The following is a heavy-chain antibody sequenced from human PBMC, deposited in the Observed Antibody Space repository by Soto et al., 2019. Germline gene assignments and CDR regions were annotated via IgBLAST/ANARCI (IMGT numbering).Heavy chain of an antibody. J-gene: IGHJ5*02. CDR1: GFTFSSYS. CDR2: ISSSSSYI. CDR3: ARVGSPDINWFDP. D-gene: IGHD3-16*01. V-gene: IGHV3-21*01. Sequence: GGSLRLSCAASGFTFSSYSMNWVRQAPGKGLEWVSSISSSSSYIYYADSVKGRFTISRDNAKNSLYLQMNSLRAEDTAVYYCARVGSPDINWFDPWGQGTLVTVSS.